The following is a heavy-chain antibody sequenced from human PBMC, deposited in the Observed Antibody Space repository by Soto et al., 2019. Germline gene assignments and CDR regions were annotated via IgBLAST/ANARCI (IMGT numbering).Heavy chain of an antibody. CDR3: ARDFFGGYTYGPGDY. D-gene: IGHD5-18*01. CDR2: IHGDGGKI. Sequence: EVQLVESGGGLVQPGGSLRLSCAASGFMFSAYWMSWVRQAPGKGLEWVANIHGDGGKIYYVDSGKGSFTISRDNAKRSLYLPMNSLRAEDTAVYYCARDFFGGYTYGPGDYWGQGALVAVSS. J-gene: IGHJ4*02. CDR1: GFMFSAYW. V-gene: IGHV3-7*01.